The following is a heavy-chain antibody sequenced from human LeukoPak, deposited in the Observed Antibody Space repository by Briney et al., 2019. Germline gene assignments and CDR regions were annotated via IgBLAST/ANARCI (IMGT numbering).Heavy chain of an antibody. CDR3: ARSPFYYDSLQPFDY. CDR2: IIPILGIA. D-gene: IGHD3-22*01. J-gene: IGHJ4*02. CDR1: GGTFSSYA. Sequence: GASVKVSCKASGGTFSSYAISWVRQAPGQGLEWMGRIIPILGIANYAQKFQGRVTITADKSTSTAYMELSSLRSEDTAAYYCARSPFYYDSLQPFDYWGQGTLVTVSS. V-gene: IGHV1-69*04.